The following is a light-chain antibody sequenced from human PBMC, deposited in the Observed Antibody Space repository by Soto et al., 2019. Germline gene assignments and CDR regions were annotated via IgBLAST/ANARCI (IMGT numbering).Light chain of an antibody. CDR1: ETIANY. Sequence: DIQMTQSPSSLSASVGDRVTITCRASETIANYVNWYQQIPGKAPKPLIYAASSLQSGVPSRFSGSGSGTEFTLTISGLQPEDFGTYYCHQSYDPPYTFGPGTTVDLK. CDR3: HQSYDPPYT. J-gene: IGKJ3*01. CDR2: AAS. V-gene: IGKV1-39*01.